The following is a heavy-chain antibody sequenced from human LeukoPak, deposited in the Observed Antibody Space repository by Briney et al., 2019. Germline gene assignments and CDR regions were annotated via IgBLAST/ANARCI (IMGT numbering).Heavy chain of an antibody. CDR3: ARALSFDFWSGYHSPPGTDMDV. CDR1: GYTFTGYY. D-gene: IGHD3-3*01. J-gene: IGHJ6*03. V-gene: IGHV1-2*02. Sequence: ASVKVSCKGSGYTFTGYYMHWVRQAPGQGLEWMGWINPNSGGTNYAQKFQGRVTITRDTSISTAYMELSRLRSDDTAVYYCARALSFDFWSGYHSPPGTDMDVWGKGTTVTVSS. CDR2: INPNSGGT.